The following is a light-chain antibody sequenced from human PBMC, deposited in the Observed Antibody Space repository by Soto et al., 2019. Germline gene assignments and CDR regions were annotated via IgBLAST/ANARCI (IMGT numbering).Light chain of an antibody. CDR1: SSNIGYNY. Sequence: QSVLTQPPSVSAAPGQKVTISCSGSSSNIGYNYVSWYQQLPGTAPKFLIYDDNNRPSGVSNRFSGSKSGNTASLTISGLQAEDEADYYCCSYTTSNTRQIVFGTGTKVTVL. CDR2: DDN. V-gene: IGLV2-14*01. CDR3: CSYTTSNTRQIV. J-gene: IGLJ1*01.